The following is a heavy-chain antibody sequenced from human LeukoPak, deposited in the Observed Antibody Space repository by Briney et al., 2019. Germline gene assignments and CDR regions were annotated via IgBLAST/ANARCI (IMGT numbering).Heavy chain of an antibody. CDR2: INHSGST. Sequence: SETLSLTCAVYGGSFSGYYWSWIRQPPGKGLEWIGEINHSGSTYYNPSLKSRVTISVDTSKNQFSLKLSSVTAADTAVYYCARGVSSSLDYWGQGTLVTVSS. V-gene: IGHV4-34*01. J-gene: IGHJ4*02. CDR3: ARGVSSSLDY. D-gene: IGHD6-6*01. CDR1: GGSFSGYY.